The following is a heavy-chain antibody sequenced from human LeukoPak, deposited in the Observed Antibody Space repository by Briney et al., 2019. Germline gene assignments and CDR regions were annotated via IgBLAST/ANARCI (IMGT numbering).Heavy chain of an antibody. Sequence: PSETLSLTCTVSGGSISSYYWSWIRQPPGKGLEWIGYIYYSGSTNYNPSLKSRVTISVDTSKNQFSLKLSSVTAADTAVYYCARHGVLSAFDIWGQGTMVTVSS. CDR3: ARHGVLSAFDI. CDR1: GGSISSYY. J-gene: IGHJ3*02. D-gene: IGHD3-16*01. V-gene: IGHV4-59*08. CDR2: IYYSGST.